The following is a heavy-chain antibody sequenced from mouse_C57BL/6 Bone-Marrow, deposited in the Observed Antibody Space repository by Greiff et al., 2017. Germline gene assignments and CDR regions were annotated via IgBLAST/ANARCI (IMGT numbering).Heavy chain of an antibody. J-gene: IGHJ2*01. CDR3: ARELYCYGSSY. D-gene: IGHD1-1*01. Sequence: EVKLQESGPGLVKPSQSLSLTCSVTGYSITSGYYWNWIRQFPGNKLEWMGYISYDGSNNYNPSLKNRISFTRDTSKNQFFLRLNTVTTEDTATYYCARELYCYGSSYWGQGTTLTVSS. CDR1: GYSITSGYY. CDR2: ISYDGSN. V-gene: IGHV3-6*01.